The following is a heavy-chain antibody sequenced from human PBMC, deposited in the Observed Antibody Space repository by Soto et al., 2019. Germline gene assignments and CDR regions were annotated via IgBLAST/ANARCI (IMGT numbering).Heavy chain of an antibody. CDR1: GGSISSSSYY. CDR3: ARQRRYSSGWDPIFDY. CDR2: IYYSGST. J-gene: IGHJ4*02. Sequence: SETLSLTCTVSGGSISSSSYYWGWIRQPPGKGLEWIGSIYYSGSTYYNPSLKSRVTISVDTSKNQFSLKLSSVTAADTAVYYCARQRRYSSGWDPIFDYWGQGTLVTVSS. D-gene: IGHD6-19*01. V-gene: IGHV4-39*01.